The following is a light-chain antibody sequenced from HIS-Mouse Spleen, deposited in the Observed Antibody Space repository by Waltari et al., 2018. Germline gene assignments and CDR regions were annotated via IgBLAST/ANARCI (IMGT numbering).Light chain of an antibody. J-gene: IGKJ1*01. CDR1: QSVLYSTNNKNY. Sequence: DIVMTQSPDSLAVSLGERATINCKSSQSVLYSTNNKNYLAWYQQKPGQPPKLLIYWASTRESGVPDQFSGSGFGTDFTLTISSLQAEDVAVYYCQQYYSTPWTFGQGTKVKIK. CDR3: QQYYSTPWT. CDR2: WAS. V-gene: IGKV4-1*01.